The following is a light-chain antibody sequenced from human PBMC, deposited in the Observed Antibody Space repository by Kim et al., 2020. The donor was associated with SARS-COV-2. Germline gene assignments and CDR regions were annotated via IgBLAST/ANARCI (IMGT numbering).Light chain of an antibody. J-gene: IGKJ3*01. V-gene: IGKV1-33*01. CDR3: QQSDNLPLT. CDR1: QDIKKY. Sequence: ASVGDRVTVTCQASQDIKKYLNWFQQKPGKAPKLLIYDTSNLELGVPLRFSGSGSGTHFTLTISGLQPEDVATYYCQQSDNLPLTFGPGTKVDIK. CDR2: DTS.